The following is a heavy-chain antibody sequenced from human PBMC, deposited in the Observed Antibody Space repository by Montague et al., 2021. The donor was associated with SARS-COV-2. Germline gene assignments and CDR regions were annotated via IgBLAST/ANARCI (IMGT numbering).Heavy chain of an antibody. D-gene: IGHD2-2*01. CDR3: ATGYDCSSTSCSPRYYYMDV. CDR2: FYTTGST. Sequence: TLSLTCTVSGGSISTGSYYWSWIRQPAGKGLEWIGRFYTTGSTNYNPSLKSRVTISVDTSKNQFSLELSSVTAADTAVYYCATGYDCSSTSCSPRYYYMDVWGKGTTVTVAS. CDR1: GGSISTGSYY. V-gene: IGHV4-61*02. J-gene: IGHJ6*03.